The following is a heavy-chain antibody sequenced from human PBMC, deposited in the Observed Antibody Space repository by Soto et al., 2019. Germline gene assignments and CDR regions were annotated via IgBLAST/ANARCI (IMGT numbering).Heavy chain of an antibody. Sequence: SGPTLVNPTQTLTLTCTFSGFSLTTTRVGVGSIRQPPGKALEWLAVIYWDDDKRYSPSLKSRLTITKDTSKNQVVLTMTNMDPVDTATYYCAHSIPHASGWQQFDSWGQGILVTVSS. V-gene: IGHV2-5*02. D-gene: IGHD6-19*01. CDR2: IYWDDDK. CDR3: AHSIPHASGWQQFDS. J-gene: IGHJ5*01. CDR1: GFSLTTTRVG.